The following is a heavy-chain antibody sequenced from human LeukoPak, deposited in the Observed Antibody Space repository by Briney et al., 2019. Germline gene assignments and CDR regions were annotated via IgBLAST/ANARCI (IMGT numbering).Heavy chain of an antibody. J-gene: IGHJ4*02. CDR3: ARDRGYSYGWVNY. V-gene: IGHV3-30-3*01. D-gene: IGHD5-18*01. CDR1: GFTFSSYA. CDR2: ISYDGSNK. Sequence: PGGSLRLSCAASGFTFSSYAMHWVRQAPGKGLEWVAVISYDGSNKYYADSVKGRFTISRDNSKNTLYLQMNSLRAEDTAVYYCARDRGYSYGWVNYWGQGTLVTVSS.